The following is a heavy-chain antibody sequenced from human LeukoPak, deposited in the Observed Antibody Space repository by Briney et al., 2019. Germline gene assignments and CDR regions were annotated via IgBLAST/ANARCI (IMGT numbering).Heavy chain of an antibody. Sequence: ASVKVSCKASGYTFTGYYMHWVRQAPGQGLEWMGWINPNSGGTNYAQKFQSRVTMTRDTSISTAYMELSRLRSDDTAVYYCARVPAAKNYYYYYMDVWGKGTTVTVSS. V-gene: IGHV1-2*02. D-gene: IGHD2-2*01. J-gene: IGHJ6*03. CDR2: INPNSGGT. CDR3: ARVPAAKNYYYYYMDV. CDR1: GYTFTGYY.